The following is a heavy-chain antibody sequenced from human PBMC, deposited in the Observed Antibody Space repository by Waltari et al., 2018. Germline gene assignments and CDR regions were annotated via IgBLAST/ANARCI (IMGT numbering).Heavy chain of an antibody. Sequence: QVQLQESGPGLVKPSETLSLTCTVPGGSISSHYWSWIRQPPGKGLEWIGYIYYSGSTNYNPSLKSRVTISVDTSKNQFSLKLSSVTAADTAVYYCARGVAAAGSDAFDIWGQGTMVTVSS. CDR3: ARGVAAAGSDAFDI. CDR2: IYYSGST. V-gene: IGHV4-59*11. CDR1: GGSISSHY. D-gene: IGHD6-13*01. J-gene: IGHJ3*02.